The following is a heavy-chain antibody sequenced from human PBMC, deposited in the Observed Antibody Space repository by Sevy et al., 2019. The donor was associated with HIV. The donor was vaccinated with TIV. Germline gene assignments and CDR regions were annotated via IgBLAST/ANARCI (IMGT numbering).Heavy chain of an antibody. CDR2: IYYSGST. CDR1: GYSISSGYY. J-gene: IGHJ6*03. V-gene: IGHV4-38-2*02. CDR3: ARDLGSGWPDYYYYYMDV. D-gene: IGHD6-19*01. Sequence: SETLSLTCAVSGYSISSGYYWGWIRQPPGKGLDWIGSIYYSGSTYYNPSLKSRVTISVDTSKNQFSLTLSSVTAADTAVYYCARDLGSGWPDYYYYYMDVWGKWTTVTVSS.